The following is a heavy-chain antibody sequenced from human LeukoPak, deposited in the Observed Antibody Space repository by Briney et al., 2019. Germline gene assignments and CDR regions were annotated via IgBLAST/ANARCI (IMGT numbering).Heavy chain of an antibody. D-gene: IGHD2-15*01. V-gene: IGHV3-23*01. J-gene: IGHJ1*01. CDR3: AEDPGGSRVDEYFQH. Sequence: GGSLRLSCAASGFTFRTYAMRWVRQAPGKGLEWVSTVIGSGGSTYYADSAKGRFTISRDNSENTLYLQMNSLRAEDTAVYYCAEDPGGSRVDEYFQHWGQGTLVTVSS. CDR2: VIGSGGST. CDR1: GFTFRTYA.